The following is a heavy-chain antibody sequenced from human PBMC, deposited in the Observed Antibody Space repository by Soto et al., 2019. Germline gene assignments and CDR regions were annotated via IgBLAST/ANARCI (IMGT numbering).Heavy chain of an antibody. CDR3: ARGNGGNLGGNWFDP. CDR2: IYYSGST. J-gene: IGHJ5*02. Sequence: SETLSLTCTVSGGSISSGGYYWSWIRQHPGKGLEWIGYIYYSGSTYYNPSLKSRVTISVDTSKNQFSLKLSSVTAADTAVYCCARGNGGNLGGNWFDPGGQGTLVTVSS. CDR1: GGSISSGGYY. D-gene: IGHD2-15*01. V-gene: IGHV4-31*03.